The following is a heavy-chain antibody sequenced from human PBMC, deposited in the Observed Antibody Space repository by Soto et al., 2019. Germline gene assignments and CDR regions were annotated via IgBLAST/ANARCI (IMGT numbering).Heavy chain of an antibody. D-gene: IGHD2-2*01. J-gene: IGHJ4*02. V-gene: IGHV3-30*18. CDR3: AKPCYYAKRGSFDY. Sequence: PGGSLRLSCAASGFTFSSYGMHWVRQAPGKGLEWVAVISYDGSNKYYADSVKGRFTISRDNSKNTLYLQMNSLRAEDTAVYYCAKPCYYAKRGSFDYWGQGTLVTVSS. CDR1: GFTFSSYG. CDR2: ISYDGSNK.